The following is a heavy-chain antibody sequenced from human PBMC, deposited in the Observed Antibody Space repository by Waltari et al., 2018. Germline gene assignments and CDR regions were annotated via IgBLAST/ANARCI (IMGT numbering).Heavy chain of an antibody. CDR3: ARGTNIVVVPAAGP. CDR1: GYTFTSYG. CDR2: ISAYNGNT. Sequence: QVQLVQSGAEVKKPGASVKVSCKASGYTFTSYGISWVRQAPGQGLEWMGWISAYNGNTNYAKKLQGRVTMTTDKATSTAYMELRSRRSDDTAVYYCARGTNIVVVPAAGPWGQGTLVTVSS. J-gene: IGHJ5*02. D-gene: IGHD2-2*01. V-gene: IGHV1-18*01.